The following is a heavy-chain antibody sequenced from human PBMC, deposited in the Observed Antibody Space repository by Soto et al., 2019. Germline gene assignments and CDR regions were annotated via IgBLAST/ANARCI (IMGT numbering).Heavy chain of an antibody. V-gene: IGHV1-18*01. CDR3: ARVSYGDY. Sequence: QVHLVQSGAEVKKPGASVKVSCKGSGYDFTTYGITWVRQAPGQGLEWMAWISAHNGNTDYAQKLQGRVTVTRDTSTSTAYRELRSLRSEDTAVYYCARVSYGDYWGQGALVTVSS. CDR1: GYDFTTYG. D-gene: IGHD3-10*01. CDR2: ISAHNGNT. J-gene: IGHJ4*02.